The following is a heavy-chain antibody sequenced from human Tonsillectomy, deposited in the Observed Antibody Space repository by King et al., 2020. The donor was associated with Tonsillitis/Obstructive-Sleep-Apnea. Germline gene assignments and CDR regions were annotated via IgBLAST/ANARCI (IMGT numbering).Heavy chain of an antibody. V-gene: IGHV5-51*01. J-gene: IGHJ5*02. CDR3: ALQYNNLNYADHYNWLDP. CDR1: GYSFTSYW. D-gene: IGHD1-7*01. CDR2: IYPGDSDT. Sequence: QLVQSGAEVKKPGESLKISCKGSGYSFTSYWIGWVRQMPGKGLEWMGIIYPGDSDTRYSPSFQVQVTISADKSISTAYLQWNSLQASDNAIYYCALQYNNLNYADHYNWLDPWGQGTLVTVSS.